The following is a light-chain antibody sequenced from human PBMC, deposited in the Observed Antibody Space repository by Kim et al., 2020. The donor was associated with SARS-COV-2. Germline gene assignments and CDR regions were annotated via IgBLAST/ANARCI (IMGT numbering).Light chain of an antibody. CDR1: SGSIARND. CDR3: QSYDNGNQV. J-gene: IGLJ3*02. CDR2: EDS. V-gene: IGLV6-57*02. Sequence: GKTITISCTGSSGSIARNDVQWYQQRPGSAPTTVIYEDSKRPSGAPDRFSGSIDTASNSASLTISGLKTEDEADYYCQSYDNGNQVFGGGTKLTVL.